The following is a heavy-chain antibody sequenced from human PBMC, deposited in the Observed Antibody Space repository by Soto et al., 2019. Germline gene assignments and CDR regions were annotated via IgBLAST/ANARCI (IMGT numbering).Heavy chain of an antibody. CDR2: IFSNDEK. J-gene: IGHJ6*02. Sequence: QVTLKESGPVLVKPTETLTLTCTVSGFSLSNARMGVSWIRQPPGKALEWLAHIFSNDEKSYSTSLKSRLINSKDTSKSQVVLTMTNKDPVDTATYYCARQHRIVGARYGMDVWGQGTTVTVSS. CDR3: ARQHRIVGARYGMDV. CDR1: GFSLSNARMG. D-gene: IGHD1-26*01. V-gene: IGHV2-26*01.